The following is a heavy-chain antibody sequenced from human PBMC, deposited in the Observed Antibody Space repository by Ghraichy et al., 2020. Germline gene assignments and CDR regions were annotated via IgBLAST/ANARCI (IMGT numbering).Heavy chain of an antibody. CDR2: IYTSGST. V-gene: IGHV4-4*09. CDR3: ARQRLWHPPGFDY. Sequence: SETLSLTCTVSGGSISSYYWSWIRQPPGKGLEWIGYIYTSGSTNYNPSLKSRVTISVDTSKNQFSLKLSSVTAADTAVYYCARQRLWHPPGFDYWGQGTLVTVSS. J-gene: IGHJ4*02. CDR1: GGSISSYY. D-gene: IGHD2-21*01.